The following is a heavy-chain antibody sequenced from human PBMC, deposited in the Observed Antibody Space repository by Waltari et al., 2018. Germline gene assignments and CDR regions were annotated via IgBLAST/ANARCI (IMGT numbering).Heavy chain of an antibody. V-gene: IGHV3-23*03. CDR2: IYSGGSTA. CDR3: AKMCGSDCFYFDY. J-gene: IGHJ4*02. CDR1: GFTFSSYA. Sequence: EVQLLESGGGLVQPGGYLRLSCAASGFTFSSYAMTSVRQAPGKGLEWVSIIYSGGSTAYYADSVKGRFTISRDNSKNTLYLQMNSLRAEDTAVYYCAKMCGSDCFYFDYWGQGTLVTVSS. D-gene: IGHD2-21*01.